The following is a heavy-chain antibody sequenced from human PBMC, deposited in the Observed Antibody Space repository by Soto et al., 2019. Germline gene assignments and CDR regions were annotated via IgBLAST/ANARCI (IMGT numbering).Heavy chain of an antibody. Sequence: PSETLSLTCTVSGGSISSGDYYWSWIRQPPGQGLEWIGYIYYSGSTYYNPSLKSRVTISVDTSKNQFSLKLSSVTAADTAVYYCARVDDCSSTSCYKGDWFDPWGQGTLVTVSS. V-gene: IGHV4-30-4*01. J-gene: IGHJ5*02. CDR1: GGSISSGDYY. D-gene: IGHD2-2*02. CDR2: IYYSGST. CDR3: ARVDDCSSTSCYKGDWFDP.